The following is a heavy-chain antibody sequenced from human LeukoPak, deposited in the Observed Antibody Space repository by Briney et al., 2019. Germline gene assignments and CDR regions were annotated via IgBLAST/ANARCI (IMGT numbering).Heavy chain of an antibody. CDR2: INHSGST. Sequence: SETLSLTCAVYGGSFSGYYWSWIRQPPGKGLEWIGEINHSGSTNYNPSLKGRVTISVDTSKNQFSLKLSSVTAADTAVYYCARGVRRAFDYWGQGTLVTVSS. D-gene: IGHD6-6*01. V-gene: IGHV4-34*01. CDR3: ARGVRRAFDY. J-gene: IGHJ4*02. CDR1: GGSFSGYY.